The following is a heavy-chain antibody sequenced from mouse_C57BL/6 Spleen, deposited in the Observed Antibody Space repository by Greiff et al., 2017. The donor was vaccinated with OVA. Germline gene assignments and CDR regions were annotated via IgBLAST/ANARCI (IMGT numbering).Heavy chain of an antibody. V-gene: IGHV1-55*01. CDR1: GYTFTSYW. Sequence: QVQLQQSGAELVKPGASVKMSCKASGYTFTSYWITWVKQRPGQGLEWIGDIYPGSGSTNYNEKFKSKATLTVDTSSSTAYMQLSSLTSEDSAVYYCARSYGSSTYAMDYWGQGTSVTVSS. J-gene: IGHJ4*01. CDR3: ARSYGSSTYAMDY. D-gene: IGHD1-1*01. CDR2: IYPGSGST.